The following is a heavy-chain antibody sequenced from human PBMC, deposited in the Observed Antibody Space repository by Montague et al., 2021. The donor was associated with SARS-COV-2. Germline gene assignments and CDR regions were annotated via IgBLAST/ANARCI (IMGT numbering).Heavy chain of an antibody. CDR1: DGSISSYY. D-gene: IGHD7-27*01. J-gene: IGHJ5*02. Sequence: SETLSLTCTVSDGSISSYYWSWIRQPPGRGLEWIGYMSYSGTTNYNPSLRSRLTMSIDTSKDQLSLKLSSLTAADAAVYYCARGRDQLGWFDPWGQGTLVTVSS. CDR3: ARGRDQLGWFDP. CDR2: MSYSGTT. V-gene: IGHV4-59*01.